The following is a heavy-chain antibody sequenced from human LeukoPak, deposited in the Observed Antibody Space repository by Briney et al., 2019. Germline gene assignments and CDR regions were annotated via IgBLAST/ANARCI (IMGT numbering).Heavy chain of an antibody. CDR1: GFTFSTYL. Sequence: GGSLRLSCAASGFTFSTYLMSWVRQAPGKGLEWVANIKQDGSEKYYVDSVKGRFTISRDNAKNSLYLQMNSLRAEDTAVYYCAGEGYDFWSGYSFYFDYWGQGTLVTVSS. V-gene: IGHV3-7*01. D-gene: IGHD3-3*01. J-gene: IGHJ4*02. CDR3: AGEGYDFWSGYSFYFDY. CDR2: IKQDGSEK.